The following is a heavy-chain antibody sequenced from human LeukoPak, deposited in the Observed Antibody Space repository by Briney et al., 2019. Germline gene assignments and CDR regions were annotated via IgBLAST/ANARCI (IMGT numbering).Heavy chain of an antibody. J-gene: IGHJ4*02. CDR1: GGTFNSYT. CDR2: IIPILGIA. D-gene: IGHD6-13*01. Sequence: SVKVSCKASGGTFNSYTISWVRQAPGQGLEWLGRIIPILGIANYAQKFQGRVTITADKSTSTAYMELSSLRSEDTAVYYCARDLAAAGTDYWGQGTLVTVSS. CDR3: ARDLAAAGTDY. V-gene: IGHV1-69*04.